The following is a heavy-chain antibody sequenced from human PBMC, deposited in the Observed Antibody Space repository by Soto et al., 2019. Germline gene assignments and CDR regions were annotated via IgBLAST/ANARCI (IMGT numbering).Heavy chain of an antibody. V-gene: IGHV4-39*01. CDR1: GGSISSSSYY. CDR2: IYYSGST. Sequence: PSETLSLTCTVSGGSISSSSYYWGWIRQPPGKGLEWIGSIYYSGSTYYNPSLKSRVTISVDTSKNQFSLKLSSVTAADTAVYYCATTHPLGSTVVTGEIHDWGQGTLVTVSS. J-gene: IGHJ4*02. D-gene: IGHD4-17*01. CDR3: ATTHPLGSTVVTGEIHD.